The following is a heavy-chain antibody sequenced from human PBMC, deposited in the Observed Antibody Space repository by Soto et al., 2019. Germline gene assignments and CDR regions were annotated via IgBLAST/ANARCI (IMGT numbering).Heavy chain of an antibody. J-gene: IGHJ3*02. CDR2: INPSGGST. CDR1: GYTFTSYY. CDR3: ARGAIPDYDFWSGYHPLDAFDI. V-gene: IGHV1-46*01. D-gene: IGHD3-3*01. Sequence: ASVKVSCKASGYTFTSYYMHWVRQAPGQGLEWMGIINPSGGSTSYAQKFQGRVTMTRDTSTSTVYMELGSLRSEDTAVYYCARGAIPDYDFWSGYHPLDAFDIWGQGTMVTVSS.